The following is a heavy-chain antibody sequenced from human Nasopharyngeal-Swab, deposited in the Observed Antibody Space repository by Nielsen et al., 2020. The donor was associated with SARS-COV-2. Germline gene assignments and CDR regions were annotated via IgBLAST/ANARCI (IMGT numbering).Heavy chain of an antibody. CDR1: GGSISSYY. D-gene: IGHD3-3*01. J-gene: IGHJ4*02. V-gene: IGHV4-59*13. Sequence: SETLSLTCTVSGGSISSYYWSWIRQPPGKGLEWIGYIYYSGSTNYNPSLKSRVTISVDTSKNQFSLKLSSVTAADTAMYYCASSPYDFWSGYRFDYWGQGTLVTVSS. CDR3: ASSPYDFWSGYRFDY. CDR2: IYYSGST.